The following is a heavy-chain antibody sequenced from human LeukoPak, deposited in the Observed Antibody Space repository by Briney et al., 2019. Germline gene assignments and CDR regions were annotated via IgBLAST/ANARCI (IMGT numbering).Heavy chain of an antibody. CDR2: ISSSSSTI. V-gene: IGHV3-48*01. J-gene: IGHJ4*02. CDR3: ARGIDYGGSFADY. Sequence: PGGSLRLSCAASGFTFSSYSMTWVRQAPGKGLEWVSYISSSSSTIYYADSVKGRFTISRDNAKNSLYLQMNSLRAEDTAVYYCARGIDYGGSFADYWGQGTLVTVSS. CDR1: GFTFSSYS. D-gene: IGHD4-23*01.